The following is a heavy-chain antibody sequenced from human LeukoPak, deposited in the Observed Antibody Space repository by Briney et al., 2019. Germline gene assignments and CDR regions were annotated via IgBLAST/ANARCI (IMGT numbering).Heavy chain of an antibody. CDR2: ISGSGGLT. CDR3: AKGYYDYIWGSYRSDAFDI. D-gene: IGHD3-16*02. V-gene: IGHV3-23*01. Sequence: GGSLRLSCAASGFPFNSYVMTWVRQAPGKGLEWVSVISGSGGLTYHADSVKGRVTVARDNSKNTLYLQMNSLRAEDTAVYSCAKGYYDYIWGSYRSDAFDIWGQGTMVTVSS. J-gene: IGHJ3*02. CDR1: GFPFNSYV.